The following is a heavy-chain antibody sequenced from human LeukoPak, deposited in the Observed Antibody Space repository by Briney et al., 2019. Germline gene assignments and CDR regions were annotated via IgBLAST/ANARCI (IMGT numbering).Heavy chain of an antibody. J-gene: IGHJ6*03. Sequence: ASVKVSCKSSVYTFTSYDINWVRQATGQGLEWMGWMNPNSGNTGYAQKFQGRVTMTRNTSISTAYMELSSLRSEDTAVYYCARAAITMIVVVKRYYYYYMDVWGKGTTVTVSS. V-gene: IGHV1-8*01. CDR3: ARAAITMIVVVKRYYYYYMDV. CDR1: VYTFTSYD. D-gene: IGHD3-22*01. CDR2: MNPNSGNT.